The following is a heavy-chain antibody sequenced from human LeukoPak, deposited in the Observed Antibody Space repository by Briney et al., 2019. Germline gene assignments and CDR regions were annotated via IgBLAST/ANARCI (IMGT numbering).Heavy chain of an antibody. CDR1: GGSISSGSYY. CDR3: ARYCGGDCPDAFDI. J-gene: IGHJ3*02. CDR2: IYYSGST. D-gene: IGHD2-21*02. Sequence: SQTLSLTCTVSGGSISSGSYYWSWIRQPPGKGLEWIGYIYYSGSTNYNPSLKSRVTISVDTSKNQFSLKLSSVTAADTAVYYCARYCGGDCPDAFDIWGQGTMVTVSS. V-gene: IGHV4-61*01.